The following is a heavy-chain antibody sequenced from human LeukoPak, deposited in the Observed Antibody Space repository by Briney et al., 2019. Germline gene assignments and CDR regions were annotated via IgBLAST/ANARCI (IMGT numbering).Heavy chain of an antibody. V-gene: IGHV3-30*09. D-gene: IGHD3-10*01. CDR3: ASLYGSGSYSTPDYFDY. J-gene: IGHJ4*02. CDR2: ISYDGSNK. Sequence: PGGSLRLSCAASGFTFRSYAMQWVRQAPAKGLERVAVISYDGSNKYYADSVKGRFAISRDNSKNTLYLQMNSLRAEDTAVYYCASLYGSGSYSTPDYFDYWGQGTLVTVSS. CDR1: GFTFRSYA.